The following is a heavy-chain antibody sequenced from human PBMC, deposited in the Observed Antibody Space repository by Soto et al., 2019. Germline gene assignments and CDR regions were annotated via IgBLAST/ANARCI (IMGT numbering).Heavy chain of an antibody. V-gene: IGHV4-31*03. Sequence: SETLSLTCTVSGGSISSGGYYWNWIRQHPGKGLEWIGYIYYSGSTYYNPSLKSRVTISVDTSKNQFSLKLSSVTAADTAVYYCARDVMYYYDSSGYYVNWFDPWGQGTLVTVSS. CDR1: GGSISSGGYY. CDR2: IYYSGST. CDR3: ARDVMYYYDSSGYYVNWFDP. J-gene: IGHJ5*02. D-gene: IGHD3-22*01.